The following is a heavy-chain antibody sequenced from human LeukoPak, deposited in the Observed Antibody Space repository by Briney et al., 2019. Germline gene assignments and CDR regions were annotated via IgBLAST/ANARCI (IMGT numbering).Heavy chain of an antibody. CDR3: ARDGVVVVAATYYGMDV. V-gene: IGHV3-30-3*01. J-gene: IGHJ6*02. CDR1: GFTFSSYA. Sequence: PGRSLRLSCAASGFTFSSYAMHWVRQAPGKGLGWVAVISYDGSNKYYADSVKGRFTISRDNSKNTLYLQMNSLRAEDTAVYHCARDGVVVVAATYYGMDVWGQGTTVTVSS. D-gene: IGHD2-15*01. CDR2: ISYDGSNK.